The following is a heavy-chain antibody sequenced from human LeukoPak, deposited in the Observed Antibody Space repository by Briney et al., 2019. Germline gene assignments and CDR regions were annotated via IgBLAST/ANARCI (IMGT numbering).Heavy chain of an antibody. V-gene: IGHV1-2*02. Sequence: ASVKLSCKASGYTFTGYYMHWVRQAPGQGLEWMGWINPNSGDTNYAQKFQGRVTMTRDTSIRPAYMQLDRLRTDDTAMYDCARADSEMATDYLLYYDYGMDVWGQGTTVTVSS. D-gene: IGHD5-24*01. CDR3: ARADSEMATDYLLYYDYGMDV. CDR1: GYTFTGYY. J-gene: IGHJ6*02. CDR2: INPNSGDT.